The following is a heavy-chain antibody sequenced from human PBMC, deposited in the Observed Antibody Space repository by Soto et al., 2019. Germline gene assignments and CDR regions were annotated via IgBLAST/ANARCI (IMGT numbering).Heavy chain of an antibody. J-gene: IGHJ1*01. D-gene: IGHD3-16*01. Sequence: SETLSLTSNVSGGSNSRGGYYWTWIRQHPGKGLEWIGNIHHSGSTFYNPSLQSRASISVDTSKNQFSLKLSAGTAADTAVYFCVRGVMTRGQDTRISVSS. CDR1: GGSNSRGGYY. V-gene: IGHV4-31*03. CDR2: IHHSGST. CDR3: VRGVMT.